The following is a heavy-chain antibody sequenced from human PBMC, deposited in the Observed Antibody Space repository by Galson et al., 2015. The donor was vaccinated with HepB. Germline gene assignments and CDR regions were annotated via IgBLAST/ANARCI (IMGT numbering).Heavy chain of an antibody. D-gene: IGHD5-12*01. CDR1: GFRLTNYA. CDR2: ISSDSTTI. J-gene: IGHJ4*02. V-gene: IGHV3-48*01. CDR3: VRDRGSGFGGNDAPSFDY. Sequence: SLRLSCAASGFRLTNYAMNWVRRAPGKGLEWAAYISSDSTTIHYADSVKGRFTISRDNAKNSVFLQMNSLRGEDTAVYYCVRDRGSGFGGNDAPSFDYWGRGSLVTVSP.